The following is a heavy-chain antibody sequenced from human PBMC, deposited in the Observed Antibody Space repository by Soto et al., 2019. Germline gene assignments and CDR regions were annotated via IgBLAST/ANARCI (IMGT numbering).Heavy chain of an antibody. Sequence: EVQLVESGGGLIQPGGSLRLSCAVSGFTVSNNYMSWVRQAPGKGLEGVSVIYSGGYTAYGDSVKGRFTISRDNSKNTIYLQKNRLSADDTVVYWWGRRRGGGGYWGQGTLVTVSS. CDR3: GRRRGGGGY. D-gene: IGHD3-10*01. CDR2: IYSGGYT. J-gene: IGHJ4*02. CDR1: GFTVSNNY. V-gene: IGHV3-53*01.